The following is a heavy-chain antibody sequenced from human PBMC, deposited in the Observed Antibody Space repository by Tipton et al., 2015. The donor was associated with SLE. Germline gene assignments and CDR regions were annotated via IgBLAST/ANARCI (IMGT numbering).Heavy chain of an antibody. CDR3: ARHIYDFWSDARYFDL. V-gene: IGHV4-39*01. CDR2: IHSSGST. CDR1: GASISSSSNF. J-gene: IGHJ2*01. D-gene: IGHD3-3*01. Sequence: TLSLTCTVSGASISSSSNFWGWIRQPPGQGLEWIGSIHSSGSTHYNPSLKSRVTISVETSKSHFSLKLSSVTAADTAVYYCARHIYDFWSDARYFDLWGRGTLVTVSS.